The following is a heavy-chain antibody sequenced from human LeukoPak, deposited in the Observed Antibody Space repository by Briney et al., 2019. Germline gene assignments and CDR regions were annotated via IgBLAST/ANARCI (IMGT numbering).Heavy chain of an antibody. D-gene: IGHD3-22*01. CDR3: AKDNYYDSSGYYPSNYYYYMDV. CDR2: IRDDGSNK. J-gene: IGHJ6*03. V-gene: IGHV3-30*02. CDR1: GFTFSSYG. Sequence: GGSLRLSCAASGFTFSSYGMHWVRQAPGKGLEWVAFIRDDGSNKYYADSVKGRFTISRDNSKNTLYLQMNSLRAEDTAVYYCAKDNYYDSSGYYPSNYYYYMDVWGKGTTVTVSS.